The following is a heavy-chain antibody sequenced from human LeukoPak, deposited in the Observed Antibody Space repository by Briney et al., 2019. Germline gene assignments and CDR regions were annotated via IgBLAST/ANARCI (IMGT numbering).Heavy chain of an antibody. Sequence: GGSLRLSCAASGFTFSSYSMNWVRQAPGKGLEWVSSISSSSSYIYYADSVKGRFTISRDNAKNSLYLQMNGLRAEDTAVYYCARVLAVAGSLRVLPGNYWGQGTLVTVSS. D-gene: IGHD6-19*01. CDR1: GFTFSSYS. CDR2: ISSSSSYI. CDR3: ARVLAVAGSLRVLPGNY. V-gene: IGHV3-21*01. J-gene: IGHJ4*02.